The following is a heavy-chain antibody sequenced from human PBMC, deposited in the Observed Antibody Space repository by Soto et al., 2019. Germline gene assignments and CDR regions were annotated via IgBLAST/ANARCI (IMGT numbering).Heavy chain of an antibody. J-gene: IGHJ6*02. CDR1: GFTFSSYS. CDR2: ISSSGSTI. Sequence: GGSLRLSCAASGFTFSSYSMNWVRQAPGKGLEWVSYISSSGSTIYYADSVKGRFTISRDNAKNSLYLQMNSLRAEDTAVYYCARSAPLYGMDVWGQGTTVTVSS. V-gene: IGHV3-48*04. CDR3: ARSAPLYGMDV.